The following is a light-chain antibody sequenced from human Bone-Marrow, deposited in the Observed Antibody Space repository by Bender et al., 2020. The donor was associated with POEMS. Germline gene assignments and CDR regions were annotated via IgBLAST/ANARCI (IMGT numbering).Light chain of an antibody. J-gene: IGLJ3*02. CDR2: GYN. CDR3: AVWDDSLNGWV. V-gene: IGLV1-40*01. CDR1: SSNIGAGYD. Sequence: QSVLTQPPSVSGAPGQRVTISCTGDSSNIGAGYDVHWYQQVPGAAPKLLIYGYNNRPSGVPGRFSGSKSGTSASLAISGLQSEDEADYYCAVWDDSLNGWVFGGGTKLTVL.